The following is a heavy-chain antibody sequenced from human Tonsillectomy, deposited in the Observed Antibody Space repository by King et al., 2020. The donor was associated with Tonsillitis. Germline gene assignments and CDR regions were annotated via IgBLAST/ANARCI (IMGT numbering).Heavy chain of an antibody. CDR2: ILYDGSNK. CDR3: ARGVPNFLSGTPFYY. Sequence: VQLVESGGGVVQPGRSLRLSCAASGFTFSSYAMHWVRQAPGKGLEWLAVILYDGSNKYYADSVKGRFTISRDNSKDTLHLQMNSLRAEDTAVYYCARGVPNFLSGTPFYYCGPGALVTLSS. J-gene: IGHJ4*02. CDR1: GFTFSSYA. V-gene: IGHV3-30*04. D-gene: IGHD1-1*01.